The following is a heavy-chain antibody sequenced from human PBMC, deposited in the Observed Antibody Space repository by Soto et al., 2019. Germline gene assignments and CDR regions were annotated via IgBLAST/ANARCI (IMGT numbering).Heavy chain of an antibody. CDR3: ARSLAWFPNAFDI. CDR2: IYPGDSDT. V-gene: IGHV5-51*01. D-gene: IGHD2-15*01. J-gene: IGHJ3*02. CDR1: GYSFTSYW. Sequence: GESLKISCKGSGYSFTSYWIGWVRQMPGKGLEWMGIIYPGDSDTRYSPSFQGQVTISADKSISTAYLQWGSLKASDTAMYYCARSLAWFPNAFDIWGQGTMVTVSS.